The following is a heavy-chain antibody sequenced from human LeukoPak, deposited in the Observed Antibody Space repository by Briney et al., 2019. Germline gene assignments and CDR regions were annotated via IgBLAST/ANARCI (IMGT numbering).Heavy chain of an antibody. CDR1: GFTFSSYE. V-gene: IGHV3-48*03. CDR2: ISSSGSTI. J-gene: IGHJ6*02. D-gene: IGHD2-21*02. Sequence: GGSLRLSCAASGFTFSSYEMNWVRQAQGKGLEWVSYISSSGSTIYYADSVKGRFTISRDNAKNSLYLQMNSLRAEDTAVYYCASCDWYYGMDVWGQGTTVTVSS. CDR3: ASCDWYYGMDV.